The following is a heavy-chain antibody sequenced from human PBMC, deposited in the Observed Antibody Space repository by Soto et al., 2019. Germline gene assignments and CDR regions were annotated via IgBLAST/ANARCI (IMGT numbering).Heavy chain of an antibody. CDR1: GFTFSSYA. Sequence: QVQLVESGGGVVQPGRSLRLSCAASGFTFSSYAMHWVRQAPGKGLEWVAVISYDGSNKYYADSVKGRFTISRDNSRNTLYLQMNSLIAEDTAVYYCAKVSGRGPTTSFDYWGQGTLVTVS. J-gene: IGHJ4*02. CDR3: AKVSGRGPTTSFDY. V-gene: IGHV3-30-3*01. CDR2: ISYDGSNK. D-gene: IGHD1-1*01.